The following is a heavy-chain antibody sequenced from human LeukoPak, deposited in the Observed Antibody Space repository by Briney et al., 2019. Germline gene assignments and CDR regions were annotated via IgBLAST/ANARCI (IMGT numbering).Heavy chain of an antibody. D-gene: IGHD6-13*01. V-gene: IGHV3-30-3*02. CDR2: ISYDGIKK. CDR1: GFTFSNYA. CDR3: ANDAAQEQLSNLFYGMDV. J-gene: IGHJ6*02. Sequence: GKSLRLSCAASGFTFSNYAMHWVRQAPGKGLEWMAFISYDGIKKYYADSIKGRFTISRDNSKNTLYLQMNSLRAEDTAVYFCANDAAQEQLSNLFYGMDVWGQGTTVTVSS.